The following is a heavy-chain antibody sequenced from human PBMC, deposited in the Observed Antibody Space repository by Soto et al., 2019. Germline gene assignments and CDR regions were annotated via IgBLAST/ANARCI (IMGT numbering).Heavy chain of an antibody. CDR3: ACGYSIEGTNWFDP. V-gene: IGHV4-59*08. CDR1: GGSISSYY. Sequence: SETLSLTCTVSGGSISSYYWSWIRQPPGKGLEWIGYIYYSGSTNYNPSLKSRVTISVDTSKNQFSLKLSSVTAADTAVYYCACGYSIEGTNWFDPWGQGTLVTVSS. J-gene: IGHJ5*02. CDR2: IYYSGST. D-gene: IGHD6-13*01.